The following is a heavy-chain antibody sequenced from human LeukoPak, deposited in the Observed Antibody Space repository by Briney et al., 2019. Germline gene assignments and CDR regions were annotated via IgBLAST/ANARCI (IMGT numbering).Heavy chain of an antibody. D-gene: IGHD6-25*01. CDR3: ASLYRAATRAGLAY. CDR2: IIPILGIA. CDR1: GGTFSSYA. V-gene: IGHV1-69*04. J-gene: IGHJ4*02. Sequence: SVKVSFKASGGTFSSYAISWVRQAPGQGLEWMGRIIPILGIANYAQKFQGRVTITADKSTSTAYMELSSLRSEDTAVYYCASLYRAATRAGLAYWGQGTLVTVSS.